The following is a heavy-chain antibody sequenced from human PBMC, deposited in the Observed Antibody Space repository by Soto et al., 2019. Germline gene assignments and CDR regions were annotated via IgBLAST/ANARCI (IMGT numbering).Heavy chain of an antibody. Sequence: EVQLLESGGGLVQPGGSLRLSCAASGFTFSSYAMSWVRQAPGKGLEWVAAIRGSGGSTYYADSVKGRFTISRDNSKSPLYLHMNSLGAEDTAAYYCAKVNTPSAAEYFHCWGQGTLVTVSS. CDR2: IRGSGGST. CDR3: AKVNTPSAAEYFHC. CDR1: GFTFSSYA. V-gene: IGHV3-23*01. J-gene: IGHJ1*01.